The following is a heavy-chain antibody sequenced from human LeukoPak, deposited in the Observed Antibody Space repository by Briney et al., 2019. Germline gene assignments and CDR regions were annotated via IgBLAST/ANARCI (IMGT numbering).Heavy chain of an antibody. Sequence: GGSLRLSCAASGFTFSSYAMSWVRQAPGKGLEGVSAISGSGGSTYYADSVKGRFTISRDNSKNTLYLQMNSLRAEDTAVYYCAKDLRYSSGWYFDYWGQGTLVTVSS. J-gene: IGHJ4*02. CDR2: ISGSGGST. D-gene: IGHD6-19*01. V-gene: IGHV3-23*01. CDR1: GFTFSSYA. CDR3: AKDLRYSSGWYFDY.